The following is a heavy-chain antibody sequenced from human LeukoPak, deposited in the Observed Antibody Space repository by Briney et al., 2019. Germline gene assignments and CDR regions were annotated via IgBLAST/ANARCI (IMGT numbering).Heavy chain of an antibody. J-gene: IGHJ3*02. CDR2: TYYRSKWYN. CDR3: ARGPGYYNGHAFDI. V-gene: IGHV6-1*01. Sequence: SQTLSLTCAISGDSVSDNSASWNWIRQSPLRGLEWLGRTYYRSKWYNDYAVSVKSRITINPDTSKNQFSLQLNSVTPEDTAVYFCARGPGYYNGHAFDIWGQGTMVTVSS. CDR1: GDSVSDNSAS. D-gene: IGHD3-10*01.